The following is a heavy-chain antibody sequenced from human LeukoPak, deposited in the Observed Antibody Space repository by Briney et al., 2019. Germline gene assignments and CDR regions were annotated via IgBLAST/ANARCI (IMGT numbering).Heavy chain of an antibody. Sequence: GGSLRLSCAASGFTFSSYWMSWVRQAPGKGLEWVADIKHDGSETYYVDSVKGRFTISRDNAKNSLYLQMNSLRAEDTAVFYCARVPFTQGYYGSVTFYGFDYWGQGTLVTVSP. CDR3: ARVPFTQGYYGSVTFYGFDY. CDR2: IKHDGSET. D-gene: IGHD2/OR15-2a*01. V-gene: IGHV3-7*01. J-gene: IGHJ4*02. CDR1: GFTFSSYW.